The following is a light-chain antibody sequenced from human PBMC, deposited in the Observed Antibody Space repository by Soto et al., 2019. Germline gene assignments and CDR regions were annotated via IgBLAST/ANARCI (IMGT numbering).Light chain of an antibody. CDR2: GAS. Sequence: EIVMTQSPATLSVYPGERATLSCRASQSVSSNLAWYQQKPGQAPRLLIYGASTRATGIPARFNGSGSGTEFTLTISSLQSEDFAVYYCQQYNNWQTFGQGTKVDIK. J-gene: IGKJ1*01. CDR3: QQYNNWQT. CDR1: QSVSSN. V-gene: IGKV3-15*01.